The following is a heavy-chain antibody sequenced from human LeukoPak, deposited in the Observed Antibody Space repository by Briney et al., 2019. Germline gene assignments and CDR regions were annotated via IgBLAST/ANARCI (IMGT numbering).Heavy chain of an antibody. J-gene: IGHJ3*02. CDR3: ARGSYYYDSSGYWGPNAFDI. CDR2: IYDSGST. Sequence: SETLSLTCTVSGGSISSGGYYWSWIRQHPGKGLEWIGYIYDSGSTYYNPSLKSRVTISVDTSKNQFSLKLSSVTAADTAVYYCARGSYYYDSSGYWGPNAFDIWGQGTMVTVSS. CDR1: GGSISSGGYY. V-gene: IGHV4-31*03. D-gene: IGHD3-22*01.